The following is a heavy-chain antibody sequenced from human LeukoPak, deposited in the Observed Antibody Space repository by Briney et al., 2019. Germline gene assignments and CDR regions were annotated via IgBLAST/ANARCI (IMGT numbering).Heavy chain of an antibody. CDR2: ISYDGSNK. CDR3: ARDWYCSSTSCYTTQVAFDI. J-gene: IGHJ3*02. Sequence: GGSLRLSCAASGFTFSSYAMHWVRQAPGKGLEWVAVISYDGSNKYYADSVKGRFTISRDNSKNTLYLQMNSLRAEDTAVYYCARDWYCSSTSCYTTQVAFDIWGQGTMVTVSS. V-gene: IGHV3-30-3*01. CDR1: GFTFSSYA. D-gene: IGHD2-2*02.